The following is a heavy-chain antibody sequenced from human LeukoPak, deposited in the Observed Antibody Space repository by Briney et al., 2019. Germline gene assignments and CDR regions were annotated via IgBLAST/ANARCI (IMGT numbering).Heavy chain of an antibody. CDR2: IDARSGIT. J-gene: IGHJ3*02. Sequence: GGSLRLSCAASGITFTIFGLNWVCQAPGKGPEWVSYIDARSGITYYADSVQGRFTISRDNAKESVFLQMNSLRADDTAVYYCARTYDFGRGPPGDAFDNWGPGTSVIVSS. V-gene: IGHV3-48*01. CDR1: GITFTIFG. D-gene: IGHD3-3*01. CDR3: ARTYDFGRGPPGDAFDN.